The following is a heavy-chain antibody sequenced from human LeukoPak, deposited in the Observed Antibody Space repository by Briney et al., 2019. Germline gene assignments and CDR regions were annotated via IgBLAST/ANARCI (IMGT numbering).Heavy chain of an antibody. CDR1: GFTFSGYK. CDR2: IIESGDST. D-gene: IGHD2-8*01. CDR3: AKDRCCTNGVCHGDFDY. Sequence: GGSLRLSCAPSGFTFSGYKMSWGRQAPGKGLEWVSVIIESGDSTYYADSVKGRFTISRDNAKNTLYLQMNSLRAENTGVYSCAKDRCCTNGVCHGDFDYWGQGTLVTVSS. J-gene: IGHJ4*02. V-gene: IGHV3-23*01.